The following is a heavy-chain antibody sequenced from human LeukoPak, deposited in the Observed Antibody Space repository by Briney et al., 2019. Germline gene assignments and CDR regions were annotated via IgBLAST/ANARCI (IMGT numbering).Heavy chain of an antibody. D-gene: IGHD3/OR15-3a*01. CDR3: ATGRHDFLH. CDR1: GFVFNTYW. Sequence: GGSLRLSCAASGFVFNTYWMTWVRQAPGKGLEWVANINLDGTEEHYVDSSLKGRFTISRDNAKNSLYLQMNSLSVEDTAGYYCATGRHDFLHWGQGTLVTVSS. J-gene: IGHJ4*02. V-gene: IGHV3-7*01. CDR2: INLDGTEE.